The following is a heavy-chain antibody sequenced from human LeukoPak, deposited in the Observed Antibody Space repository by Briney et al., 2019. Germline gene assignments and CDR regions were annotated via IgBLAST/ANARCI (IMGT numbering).Heavy chain of an antibody. D-gene: IGHD3-22*01. Sequence: SETLSLTCAVYGGSFSRYSWNWIRQPPGKGLEWIGEINHRGSTNYNPSLKSRVTISVDTSKNQFSLKLNSVTAADTAVYYCAKSNGYGLIDIWGQGTMVTVSS. CDR2: INHRGST. J-gene: IGHJ3*02. CDR1: GGSFSRYS. CDR3: AKSNGYGLIDI. V-gene: IGHV4-34*01.